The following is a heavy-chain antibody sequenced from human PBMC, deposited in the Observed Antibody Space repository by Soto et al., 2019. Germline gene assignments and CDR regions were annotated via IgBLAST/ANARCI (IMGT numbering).Heavy chain of an antibody. Sequence: ASVKVSCKASGYTFTSYGISWVRQAPGQGLEWMGWISAYNGNTNYAQKLQGRVTMTTDTSTSTAYMELRSLRSDDTAVYYCARDQRLLGYSSGGYGFDPWGKEPLFT. CDR2: ISAYNGNT. CDR1: GYTFTSYG. V-gene: IGHV1-18*01. CDR3: ARDQRLLGYSSGGYGFDP. D-gene: IGHD6-13*01. J-gene: IGHJ5*02.